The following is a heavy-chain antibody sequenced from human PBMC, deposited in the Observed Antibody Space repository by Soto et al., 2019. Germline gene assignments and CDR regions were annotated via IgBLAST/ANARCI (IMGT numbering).Heavy chain of an antibody. Sequence: EVQLVESGGGLVQPGRSLRLSCGASGFTFDEYGMHWVRQAPGKGLEWVSGLSWNSGTIGYADSVKGRFTISRDNAKNYLYLQMNSLRDEDTAFYYCAKSRGGTANGMDVWGEGTTVTVSS. J-gene: IGHJ6*04. CDR2: LSWNSGTI. CDR3: AKSRGGTANGMDV. D-gene: IGHD2-15*01. CDR1: GFTFDEYG. V-gene: IGHV3-9*01.